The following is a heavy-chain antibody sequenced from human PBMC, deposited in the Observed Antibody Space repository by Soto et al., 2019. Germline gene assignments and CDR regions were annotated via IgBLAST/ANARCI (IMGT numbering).Heavy chain of an antibody. CDR2: ISYDGSNK. V-gene: IGHV3-30*18. CDR3: AKLLSLSSSPNSDY. CDR1: GFTFSSYG. J-gene: IGHJ4*02. Sequence: GGSLSLSCAASGFTFSSYGMHWVRQAPGKGLEWVAVISYDGSNKYYADSVKGRFTISRDNSKNTLYLQMNSLRAEDTAVYYCAKLLSLSSSPNSDYWGQGTLVTVSS. D-gene: IGHD6-6*01.